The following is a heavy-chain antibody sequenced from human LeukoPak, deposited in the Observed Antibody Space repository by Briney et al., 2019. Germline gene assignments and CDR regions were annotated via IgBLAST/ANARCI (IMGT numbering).Heavy chain of an antibody. CDR3: AKPPFGILTGYFDY. V-gene: IGHV3-30*18. D-gene: IGHD3-9*01. CDR2: ISYDGSNK. CDR1: GFTFSSYW. Sequence: PGGSLRLSCAASGFTFSSYWMHWVRQAPGKGLEWVAVISYDGSNKYYADSVKGRFTISRDNSKNTLYLQMNSLRAEDTAVYYCAKPPFGILTGYFDYWGQGTLVTVSS. J-gene: IGHJ4*02.